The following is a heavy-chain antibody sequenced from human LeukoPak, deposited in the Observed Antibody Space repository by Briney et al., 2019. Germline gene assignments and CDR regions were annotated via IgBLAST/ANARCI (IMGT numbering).Heavy chain of an antibody. CDR1: GFTFSSYG. CDR3: AKEEYYYDSSGYYGAFDI. D-gene: IGHD3-22*01. Sequence: PGGSLRLSCAASGFTFSSYGMHWVRQAPGKGLEWVAVISYDGSNKYYADSVKGRFTISRDNSKNTLYLQMNSLRAEDTAVYYCAKEEYYYDSSGYYGAFDIWGQGTMVTVSS. J-gene: IGHJ3*02. CDR2: ISYDGSNK. V-gene: IGHV3-30*18.